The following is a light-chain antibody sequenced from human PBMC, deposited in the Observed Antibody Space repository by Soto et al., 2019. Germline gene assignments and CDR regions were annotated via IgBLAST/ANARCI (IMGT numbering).Light chain of an antibody. V-gene: IGLV2-14*03. J-gene: IGLJ1*01. CDR3: SSYTTSNTRQTV. CDR2: DVS. CDR1: SSDVGGYNY. Sequence: QSVLTQPASVSGSPGQSITISCTGTSSDVGGYNYVSWYQHHPGKAPKLMIFDVSNRPSGVSNRFSGSKSGNTASLTISGLQPEDVADYYCSSYTTSNTRQTVFGTGTKVTVL.